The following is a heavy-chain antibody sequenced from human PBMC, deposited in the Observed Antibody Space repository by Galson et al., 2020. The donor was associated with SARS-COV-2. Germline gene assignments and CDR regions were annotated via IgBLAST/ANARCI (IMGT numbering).Heavy chain of an antibody. D-gene: IGHD4-4*01. V-gene: IGHV4-30-4*01. CDR1: GVSVGSGDYF. J-gene: IGHJ4*02. Sequence: ASETLSLTCAVSGVSVGSGDYFWSWIRQFPGKGLEWIGWIYFSGSSYYNPSLRSRVTMSVDTYKNQFSLKLSSVTAADTAVYYCARGGNPDYWGQGALVTVSS. CDR3: ARGGNPDY. CDR2: IYFSGSS.